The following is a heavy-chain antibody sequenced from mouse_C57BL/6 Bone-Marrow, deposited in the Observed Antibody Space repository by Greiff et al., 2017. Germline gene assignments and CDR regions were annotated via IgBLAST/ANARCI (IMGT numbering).Heavy chain of an antibody. J-gene: IGHJ3*01. Sequence: QVQLQQSGAELVKPGASVKLSCKASGYTFTEYTIHWVKPRSGQGLEWIGWFYPGSGSIKYNEKFKDKATLTADKSSSTVYMELSRLTSEDSAVYFCARHEARIYYCLYLPPWFAYWGQGTLVTVSA. CDR1: GYTFTEYT. CDR2: FYPGSGSI. CDR3: ARHEARIYYCLYLPPWFAY. V-gene: IGHV1-62-2*01. D-gene: IGHD5-5*01.